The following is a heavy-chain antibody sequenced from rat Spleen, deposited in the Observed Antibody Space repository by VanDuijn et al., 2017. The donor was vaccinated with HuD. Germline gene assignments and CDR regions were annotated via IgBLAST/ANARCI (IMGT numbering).Heavy chain of an antibody. V-gene: IGHV3-1*01. Sequence: EVQLQESGPGLVKPSQSLSLTCSVTGYSITSNYWGWIRKFPGNKMEWIGHISYSGSTSYNPSLKGRISITRDISKNQFFLQVNSVTTEDSATYFCARWDYYSPRWYFDFWGPGTMVTVSS. CDR2: ISYSGST. J-gene: IGHJ1*01. CDR3: ARWDYYSPRWYFDF. CDR1: GYSITSNY. D-gene: IGHD1-1*01.